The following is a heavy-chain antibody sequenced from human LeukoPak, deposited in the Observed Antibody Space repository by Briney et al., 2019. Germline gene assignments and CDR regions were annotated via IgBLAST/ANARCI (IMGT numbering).Heavy chain of an antibody. D-gene: IGHD4-17*01. CDR3: ARVPTVTFFDY. V-gene: IGHV4-38-2*02. CDR2: IYYSGST. J-gene: IGHJ4*02. Sequence: SETLSLTCSVSGFSISGGYYWGWIRQPPGKGLEWIGSIYYSGSTYYNPSLKSRVTISVDTSKNQFSLKLSSVTAADTAVYYCARVPTVTFFDYWGQGTLVTVSS. CDR1: GFSISGGYY.